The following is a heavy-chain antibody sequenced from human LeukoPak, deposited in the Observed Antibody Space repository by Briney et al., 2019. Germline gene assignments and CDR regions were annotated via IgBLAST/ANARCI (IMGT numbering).Heavy chain of an antibody. D-gene: IGHD3-22*01. CDR2: IYTSGST. Sequence: SETLSLTCTVSGGSISSYYWSWIRQPAGKGLEWIGRIYTSGSTNYNPSLKSRVTISVDTSKNQFSLKLSSVTAADTAVYYCASGVVVITTRPFDYWGQGTLVTVSS. V-gene: IGHV4-4*07. CDR3: ASGVVVITTRPFDY. CDR1: GGSISSYY. J-gene: IGHJ4*02.